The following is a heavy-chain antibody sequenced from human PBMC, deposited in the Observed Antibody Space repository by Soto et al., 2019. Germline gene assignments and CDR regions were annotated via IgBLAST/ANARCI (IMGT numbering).Heavy chain of an antibody. CDR2: IYYSGST. CDR3: AARITIFGVGLSAFDI. D-gene: IGHD3-3*01. CDR1: GGSISSYY. J-gene: IGHJ3*02. Sequence: PSETLSLTCTVSGGSISSYYWSWIRQPPGKGLEWIGYIYYSGSTNYNPSLKSRVTISVDTSKNQFSLKLSSVTAADTAVYYCAARITIFGVGLSAFDIWGQGTMVTVS. V-gene: IGHV4-59*01.